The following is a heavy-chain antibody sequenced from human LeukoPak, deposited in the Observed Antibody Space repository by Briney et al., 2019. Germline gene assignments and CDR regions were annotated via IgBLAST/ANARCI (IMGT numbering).Heavy chain of an antibody. V-gene: IGHV4-38-2*02. CDR2: IYHSGST. J-gene: IGHJ6*03. D-gene: IGHD3-10*01. Sequence: SETLSLTCTVSGYSISSDYYWGWIRQPPGKGLEWIGSIYHSGSTYYNPSLKSRVTISVDTSKNQFSLKLSSVTAADTAVYYCAREVIGWFGSGGYYYYYMDVWGKGTTVTISS. CDR3: AREVIGWFGSGGYYYYYMDV. CDR1: GYSISSDYY.